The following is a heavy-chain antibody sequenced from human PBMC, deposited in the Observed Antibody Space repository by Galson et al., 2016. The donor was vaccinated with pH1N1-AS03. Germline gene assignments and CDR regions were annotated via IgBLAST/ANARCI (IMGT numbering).Heavy chain of an antibody. CDR2: ISWNSGTF. V-gene: IGHV3-9*01. Sequence: SLRLSCAASGFNFDNYAMHWVRQARGKGLEWVSGISWNSGTFDYADSVKGRFTISRDNAKNSLYLQMNSLTADGSALYYCAKSYHGDVFDIWGQGTMVTVSS. J-gene: IGHJ3*02. D-gene: IGHD2-21*01. CDR1: GFNFDNYA. CDR3: AKSYHGDVFDI.